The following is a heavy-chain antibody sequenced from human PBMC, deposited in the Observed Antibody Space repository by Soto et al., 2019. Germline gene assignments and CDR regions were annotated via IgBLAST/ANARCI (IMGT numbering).Heavy chain of an antibody. D-gene: IGHD2-15*01. Sequence: PGGSLRLSCAASGFTFSSYGMHWVRQAPGKGLEWVAVIWYDGSNKYYADSVKGRFTISRDNSKNTLYLQMNSLRAEDTAVYYCARDGRYCSGGSCYHHYYYYYGMDVWGQGTTVTVSS. V-gene: IGHV3-33*01. CDR3: ARDGRYCSGGSCYHHYYYYYGMDV. J-gene: IGHJ6*02. CDR1: GFTFSSYG. CDR2: IWYDGSNK.